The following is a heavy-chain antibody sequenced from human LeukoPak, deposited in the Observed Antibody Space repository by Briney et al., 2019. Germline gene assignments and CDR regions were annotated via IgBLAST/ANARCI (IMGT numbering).Heavy chain of an antibody. CDR3: ARKEQWLPHDAFDI. V-gene: IGHV4-34*01. CDR2: INHSGST. Sequence: GSLRLSCAASGFTFSSYAINWVRQAPGKGLEWIGEINHSGSTNYNPSLKSRVTISVDTSKNQFSLKLSSVTAADTAVYYCARKEQWLPHDAFDIWGQGTMVTVSS. J-gene: IGHJ3*02. D-gene: IGHD6-19*01. CDR1: GFTFSSYA.